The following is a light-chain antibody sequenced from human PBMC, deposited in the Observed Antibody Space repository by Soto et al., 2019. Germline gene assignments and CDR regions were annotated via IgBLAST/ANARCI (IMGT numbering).Light chain of an antibody. V-gene: IGKV1-5*01. J-gene: IGKJ1*01. CDR1: QSISSW. CDR3: QQYNSYRWT. CDR2: DAS. Sequence: DIPMTQSPSTLSASVGDRVTITCRASQSISSWLAWYQQKPGKAPKLLIYDASSLESGGPSRFSGSGSGTEFTLTISSLQPDDFATYYCQQYNSYRWTFGQGTKVEIK.